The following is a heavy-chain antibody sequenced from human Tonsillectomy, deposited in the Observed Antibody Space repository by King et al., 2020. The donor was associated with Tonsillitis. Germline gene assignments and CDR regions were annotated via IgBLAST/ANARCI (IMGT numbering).Heavy chain of an antibody. CDR2: ISYDGSNK. Sequence: VQLVESGGGVVQPGGSLRLSCAASGFTFRSYAMHWVRQAPGKGLEWVAAISYDGSNKYYADSVRGRFTISRDNSKNTLFLEMNSLRADDTAVYYCARDYSYDASGICQYWGQGTLVTVSS. V-gene: IGHV3-30*04. J-gene: IGHJ4*02. CDR1: GFTFRSYA. D-gene: IGHD3-10*01. CDR3: ARDYSYDASGICQY.